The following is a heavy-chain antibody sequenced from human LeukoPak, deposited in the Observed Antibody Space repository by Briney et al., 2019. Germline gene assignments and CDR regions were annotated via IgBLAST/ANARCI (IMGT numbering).Heavy chain of an antibody. CDR1: VGSISSGGYY. V-gene: IGHV4-31*03. J-gene: IGHJ6*02. CDR2: IYYSGST. Sequence: SETLSLTCTVSVGSISSGGYYWSWIRQHPGKGLEWVGYIYYSGSTYYNPSLKSRVTISVNTSKHQFSLKLSSVTAADTAVYYCARDSGDYYDSSGQYGMDVWGQGTTVTVSS. CDR3: ARDSGDYYDSSGQYGMDV. D-gene: IGHD3-22*01.